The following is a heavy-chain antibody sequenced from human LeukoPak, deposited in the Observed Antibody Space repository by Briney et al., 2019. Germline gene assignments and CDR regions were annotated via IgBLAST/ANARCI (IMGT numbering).Heavy chain of an antibody. CDR2: IYYSGGT. CDR1: GGSISSSSYY. CDR3: ARGGDWLFDY. D-gene: IGHD2-21*02. Sequence: SETLSLTCTVSGGSISSSSYYWGWIRQPPGKGLEWIGSIYYSGGTYYNPSLKSRVTISVDTSKNQFSLELNSVAAADTAVYYCARGGDWLFDYWGQGILVTVSS. J-gene: IGHJ4*02. V-gene: IGHV4-39*07.